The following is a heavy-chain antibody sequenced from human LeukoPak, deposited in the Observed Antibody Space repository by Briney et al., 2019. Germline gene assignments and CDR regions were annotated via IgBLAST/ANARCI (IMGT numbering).Heavy chain of an antibody. CDR1: GDSISIYY. CDR3: ARAEHGQEFDY. CDR2: IDHTGST. D-gene: IGHD1-26*01. J-gene: IGHJ4*02. V-gene: IGHV4-59*01. Sequence: SETLSLTCSVSGDSISIYYWNWIRQPPGKGLEWIGYIDHTGSTNYNPSLNSRVTISRDTSTNHFSLKLSSVTAADTAVYFCARAEHGQEFDYWGQGTLVTVSS.